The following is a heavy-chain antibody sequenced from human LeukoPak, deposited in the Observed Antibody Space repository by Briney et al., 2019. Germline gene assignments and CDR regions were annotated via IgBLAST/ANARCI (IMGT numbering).Heavy chain of an antibody. CDR3: ARGVYYYGSASSQKLDY. Sequence: SETLSLTCAVYGGSFSGYYWSWIRQPPGKGLEWIGEINHSGSTNYNPSLKSRVTISVDTSKNQFSLKLSSVTAADTAVYYCARGVYYYGSASSQKLDYWGQGTLVTVSS. J-gene: IGHJ4*02. CDR1: GGSFSGYY. CDR2: INHSGST. D-gene: IGHD3-10*01. V-gene: IGHV4-34*01.